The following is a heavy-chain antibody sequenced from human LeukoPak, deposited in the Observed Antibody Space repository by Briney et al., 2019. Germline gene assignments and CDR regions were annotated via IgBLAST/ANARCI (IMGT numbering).Heavy chain of an antibody. Sequence: ASVKVSCKASGYTFTGYYMHWVRQAPEQGLEWMGWINPNSGGTNYAQKFQGRVTMTRDTSISTAYMELSRLRSDDTAVYYCARVLLRYFDWLLSYGMGVWGQGTTVTVSS. J-gene: IGHJ6*02. V-gene: IGHV1-2*02. CDR2: INPNSGGT. CDR3: ARVLLRYFDWLLSYGMGV. CDR1: GYTFTGYY. D-gene: IGHD3-9*01.